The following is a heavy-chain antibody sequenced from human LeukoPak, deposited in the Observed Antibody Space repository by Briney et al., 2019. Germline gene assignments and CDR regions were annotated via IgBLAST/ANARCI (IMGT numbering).Heavy chain of an antibody. J-gene: IGHJ4*02. CDR2: ISPSGSTM. Sequence: PGGSLRLSCAVSGFTFSRYEMSWVRQAPGKGLELISFISPSGSTMYYVDSVKGRFIISRDNAKDSLYLQMNSLRVEDTAVYYCARDPRGPDYWGQGTLVTVSS. V-gene: IGHV3-48*03. CDR3: ARDPRGPDY. CDR1: GFTFSRYE.